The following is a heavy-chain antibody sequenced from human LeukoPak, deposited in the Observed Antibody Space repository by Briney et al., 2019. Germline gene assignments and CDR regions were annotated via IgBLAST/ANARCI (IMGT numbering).Heavy chain of an antibody. V-gene: IGHV5-10-1*01. Sequence: GESLKISCKGFEYSFTSYWISWVRQMPGKGLEWMGKIALSDSSATYSPSFQGHVTISVDKSINTAYLHWSSLQASDTAMYYSTWGTSSTKIDYWGQGTLVTVSS. J-gene: IGHJ4*02. CDR3: TWGTSSTKIDY. D-gene: IGHD2-2*01. CDR1: EYSFTSYW. CDR2: IALSDSSA.